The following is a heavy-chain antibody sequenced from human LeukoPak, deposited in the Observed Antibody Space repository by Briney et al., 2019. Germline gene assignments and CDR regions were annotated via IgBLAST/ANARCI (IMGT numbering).Heavy chain of an antibody. Sequence: PGGSLRLSFAASGFTFDDYGMSWVRQVPGKGLEWVSFINWNGDSRGYVDSVKGRFTVSRDKATKSLYLEMNSMRDQDTAFFYCARVANSIFGTAMDAFDIWSQGTLVTVSS. V-gene: IGHV3-20*03. J-gene: IGHJ3*02. CDR1: GFTFDDYG. CDR3: ARVANSIFGTAMDAFDI. D-gene: IGHD3-3*01. CDR2: INWNGDSR.